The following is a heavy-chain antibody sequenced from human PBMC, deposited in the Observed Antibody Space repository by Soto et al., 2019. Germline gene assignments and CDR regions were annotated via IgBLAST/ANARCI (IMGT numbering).Heavy chain of an antibody. D-gene: IGHD1-1*01. CDR2: IDWDDDK. J-gene: IGHJ4*02. V-gene: IGHV2-70*11. CDR1: GFSLSTSGMC. Sequence: SGPTLVNPTQTLTLTCTFSGFSLSTSGMCVSWIRQPPGKALEWLARIDWDDDKYYSTSLKTRLTISKDTSKNQVVLTKTNMDPVDTATYYCARIRRDGYNYPFDYWGQGTLVTVSS. CDR3: ARIRRDGYNYPFDY.